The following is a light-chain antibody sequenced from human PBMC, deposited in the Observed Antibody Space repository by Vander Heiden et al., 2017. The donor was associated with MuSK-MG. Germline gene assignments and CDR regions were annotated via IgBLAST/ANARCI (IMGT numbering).Light chain of an antibody. CDR3: RQSLQTPYT. CDR2: LGS. V-gene: IGKV2-28*01. J-gene: IGKJ2*01. Sequence: DIVMTQSPLSLPVTPGEPASISCRSSQSLLHSNGYNYLNWYLQKPGQSPQLLIYLGSNRASGVPDRFGGSGSGTDFTLKISRVEAEDVGIYYCRQSLQTPYTFGPGTKMESK. CDR1: QSLLHSNGYNY.